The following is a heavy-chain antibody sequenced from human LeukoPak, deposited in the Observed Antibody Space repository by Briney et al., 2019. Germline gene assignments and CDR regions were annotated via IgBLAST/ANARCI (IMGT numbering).Heavy chain of an antibody. CDR1: GFTFSSYA. Sequence: GGSLRLSCAASGFTFSSYAMHWVRQAPGKGLEWVAVISYDGSNKYYADSVKGRFTISRDNSKNTLYLQMDSLRAQDTAVYYCARDWVFWGQGTLVIVSS. V-gene: IGHV3-30*04. J-gene: IGHJ1*01. CDR3: ARDWVF. D-gene: IGHD2-8*01. CDR2: ISYDGSNK.